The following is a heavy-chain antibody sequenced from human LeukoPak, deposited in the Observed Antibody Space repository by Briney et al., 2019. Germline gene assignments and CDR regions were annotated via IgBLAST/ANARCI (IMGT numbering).Heavy chain of an antibody. CDR1: GGSFSGYY. CDR3: ARWSRRVPFDP. Sequence: SETLSLTCAVYGGSFSGYYWSWIRQPPGKGLEWIGEINHSGSTNYNPSLKSRVTISVDTSKNQFSLKLSSVTAADTAVYYCARWSRRVPFDPGGQGTLVTVSS. CDR2: INHSGST. J-gene: IGHJ5*02. V-gene: IGHV4-34*01. D-gene: IGHD1-26*01.